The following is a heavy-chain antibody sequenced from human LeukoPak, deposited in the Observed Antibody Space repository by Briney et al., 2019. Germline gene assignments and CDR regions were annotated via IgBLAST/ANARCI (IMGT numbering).Heavy chain of an antibody. CDR3: AREITMVRGVIGRTRYYGMDV. D-gene: IGHD3-10*01. CDR2: IYSGGNT. CDR1: GFTVSSNY. V-gene: IGHV3-53*01. J-gene: IGHJ6*02. Sequence: GGSLRLSCAAPGFTVSSNYMTWVRQAPGKGLEWVSVIYSGGNTYYADSVKGRFTISRDNSKNTLYLQMNSLRAEDTAVYYCAREITMVRGVIGRTRYYGMDVWGQGTTVTVSS.